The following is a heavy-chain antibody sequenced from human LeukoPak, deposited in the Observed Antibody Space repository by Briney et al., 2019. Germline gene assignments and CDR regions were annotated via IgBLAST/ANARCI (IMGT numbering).Heavy chain of an antibody. D-gene: IGHD4-23*01. V-gene: IGHV4-59*08. Sequence: SETLSLTCTVSGGSISSYYWSWIRQPPGKGLEWIGYIYYSGSTNYNPSLKSRVTMSVDTSKNQFSLKLSSVTAADTAVYYCARHGNGPDSEFDYWGQGTLVTVSS. CDR2: IYYSGST. J-gene: IGHJ4*02. CDR1: GGSISSYY. CDR3: ARHGNGPDSEFDY.